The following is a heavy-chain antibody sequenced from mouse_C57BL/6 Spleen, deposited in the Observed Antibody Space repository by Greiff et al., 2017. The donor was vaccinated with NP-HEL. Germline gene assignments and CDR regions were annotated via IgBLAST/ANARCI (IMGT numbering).Heavy chain of an antibody. CDR2: INPGSGGT. D-gene: IGHD2-4*01. Sequence: QVQLKQSGAELVRPGTSVKVSCKASGYAFTNYLIEWVKQRPGQGLEWIGVINPGSGGTNYNEKFKGKATLTADKSSSTAYMQLSSLTSEDSAVYFCAREGGYYDYGDYWGQGTTLTVSS. J-gene: IGHJ2*01. CDR3: AREGGYYDYGDY. V-gene: IGHV1-54*01. CDR1: GYAFTNYL.